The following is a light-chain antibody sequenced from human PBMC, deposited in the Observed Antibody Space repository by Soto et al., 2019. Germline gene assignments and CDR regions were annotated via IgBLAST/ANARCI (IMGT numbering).Light chain of an antibody. Sequence: EIVMTQSPATLSVYPGQRATLSCRASQSVSSNLAWYQQKPGQAPRLLIYGASTRATGIPDRFSGSGSGTELTLTISRLQSEDFAVYYCQKYNNWPLTXGQGTRLEIK. CDR3: QKYNNWPLT. J-gene: IGKJ5*01. CDR2: GAS. V-gene: IGKV3-15*01. CDR1: QSVSSN.